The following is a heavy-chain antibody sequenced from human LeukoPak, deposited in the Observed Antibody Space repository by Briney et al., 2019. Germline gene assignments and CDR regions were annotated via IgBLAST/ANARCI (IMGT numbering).Heavy chain of an antibody. Sequence: GGSLRLSCAASGFTFSSYAMHWVRQAPGKGLEWVAFIRYDESNEYYADSVKGRSTISSDNSKNTLYLQMNSLRPEDTAVYYCAKENSGNYVSLDFWGQGTLVTVSS. CDR2: IRYDESNE. V-gene: IGHV3-30*02. J-gene: IGHJ4*02. D-gene: IGHD1-26*01. CDR3: AKENSGNYVSLDF. CDR1: GFTFSSYA.